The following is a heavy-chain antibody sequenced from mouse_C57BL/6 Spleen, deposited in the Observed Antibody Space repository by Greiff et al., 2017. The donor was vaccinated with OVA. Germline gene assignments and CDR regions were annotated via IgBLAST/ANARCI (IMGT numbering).Heavy chain of an antibody. V-gene: IGHV5-4*01. CDR1: GFTFSSDA. CDR2: ISDGGSYT. J-gene: IGHJ2*01. CDR3: ARVYGSSSYYFDY. D-gene: IGHD1-1*01. Sequence: EVQLVESGGGLVKPGGSLKLSCAASGFTFSSDAMSWVRQTPEKRLEWVATISDGGSYTYYPDNVKGRFTISRDNAKNNLYLQMSHLKSEDTAMYYCARVYGSSSYYFDYWGQGTTLTVSS.